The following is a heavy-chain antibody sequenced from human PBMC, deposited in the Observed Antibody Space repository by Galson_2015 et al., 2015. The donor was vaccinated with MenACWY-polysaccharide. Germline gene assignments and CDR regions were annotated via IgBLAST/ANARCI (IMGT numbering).Heavy chain of an antibody. D-gene: IGHD1-26*01. CDR1: GYSISSGYY. V-gene: IGHV4-38-2*01. CDR2: IYHSGST. J-gene: IGHJ4*02. CDR3: ARVEKYSGSYYMLH. Sequence: ETLSLTCAVSGYSISSGYYWGWIRQPPGKGLEWNGSIYHSGSTSYNPSLKSRVSISVDTSKNQFSRNISSVTAADTAVYYCARVEKYSGSYYMLHWGQGTLVTVSS.